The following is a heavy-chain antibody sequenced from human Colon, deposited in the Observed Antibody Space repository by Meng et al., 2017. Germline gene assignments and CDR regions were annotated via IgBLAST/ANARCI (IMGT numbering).Heavy chain of an antibody. CDR2: IHPNTGAT. J-gene: IGHJ4*02. D-gene: IGHD3-3*01. V-gene: IGHV1-2*06. Sequence: QVQLVQSGTEVKEPGASVKVSCKTSGYTFTGYYMQWVRQAPGQGLELLGRIHPNTGATNYAQKFQDRVTMTRDTSISTVYMELNTLTSDDTAVYYCARDGSYGLDLDFWGQGTLVTVSS. CDR1: GYTFTGYY. CDR3: ARDGSYGLDLDF.